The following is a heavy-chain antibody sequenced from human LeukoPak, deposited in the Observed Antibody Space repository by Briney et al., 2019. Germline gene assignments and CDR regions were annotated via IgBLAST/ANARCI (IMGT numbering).Heavy chain of an antibody. J-gene: IGHJ6*03. CDR3: AHAGYSYGYDVDYYYYMDV. D-gene: IGHD5-18*01. Sequence: ASVKVSCKASGYTFTGYYMHWVRQAPGRGLEWMGWINPSSGGTNYAQKFQGRVTMTRDTSISTAYMELSRLRSDDTAVYYCAHAGYSYGYDVDYYYYMDVWGKGTTVTISS. CDR1: GYTFTGYY. V-gene: IGHV1-2*02. CDR2: INPSSGGT.